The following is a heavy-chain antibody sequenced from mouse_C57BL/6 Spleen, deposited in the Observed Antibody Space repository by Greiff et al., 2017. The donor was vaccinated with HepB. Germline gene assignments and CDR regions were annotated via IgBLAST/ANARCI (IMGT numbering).Heavy chain of an antibody. CDR2: IYPGDGDT. V-gene: IGHV1-82*01. J-gene: IGHJ4*01. CDR1: GYAFSSSW. Sequence: VQLQQSGPELVKPGASVKISCKASGYAFSSSWMNWVKQRPGKGLEWIGRIYPGDGDTNYNGKFKGKATLTADKSSSTAYMQLSSLTSEDSAVYFCASRIYYGNYDAMDYWGQGTSVTVSS. D-gene: IGHD2-1*01. CDR3: ASRIYYGNYDAMDY.